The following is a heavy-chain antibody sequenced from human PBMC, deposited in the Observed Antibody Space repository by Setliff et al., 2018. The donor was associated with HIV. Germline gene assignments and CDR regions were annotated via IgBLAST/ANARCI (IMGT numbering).Heavy chain of an antibody. CDR3: ARGGSYNWNYLGY. D-gene: IGHD1-20*01. J-gene: IGHJ4*02. CDR1: GFTFSDYY. CDR2: ISGRGDYT. Sequence: GGSLRLSCAASGFTFSDYYMGWIRQAPGKGLAWVSYISGRGDYTTYADSVRGRFTISRDNAENTLYLQMNSLRAEDTAVYYCARGGSYNWNYLGYWGQGALVTVSS. V-gene: IGHV3-11*06.